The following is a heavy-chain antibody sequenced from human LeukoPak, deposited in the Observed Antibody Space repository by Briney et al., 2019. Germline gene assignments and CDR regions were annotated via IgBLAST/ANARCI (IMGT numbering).Heavy chain of an antibody. CDR3: ARDLSQCSGGSCYAGNWFDP. D-gene: IGHD2-15*01. Sequence: SVKVSCKASGGTFSSYAISWVRQAPGQGLEWMGGIIPIFGTANYAQKFQGRVTMTRDTSTSTVYMELSSLRSEDTAVYYCARDLSQCSGGSCYAGNWFDPWGQGTLVTVSS. J-gene: IGHJ5*02. CDR1: GGTFSSYA. V-gene: IGHV1-69*05. CDR2: IIPIFGTA.